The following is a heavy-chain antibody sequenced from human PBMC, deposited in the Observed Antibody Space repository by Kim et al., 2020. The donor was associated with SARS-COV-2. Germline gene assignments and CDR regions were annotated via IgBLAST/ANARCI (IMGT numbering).Heavy chain of an antibody. V-gene: IGHV4-34*01. Sequence: SETLSLTCAVYGGSFSGYYWSWIRQPPGKGLEWIGEINHSGSTNYNPSLKSRVTISVDTSKNQFSLKLSSVTAADTAVYYCARARPVFDSYGYVGSYYYYGMDVWGQGTTVTVSS. CDR1: GGSFSGYY. CDR2: INHSGST. D-gene: IGHD5-18*01. J-gene: IGHJ6*02. CDR3: ARARPVFDSYGYVGSYYYYGMDV.